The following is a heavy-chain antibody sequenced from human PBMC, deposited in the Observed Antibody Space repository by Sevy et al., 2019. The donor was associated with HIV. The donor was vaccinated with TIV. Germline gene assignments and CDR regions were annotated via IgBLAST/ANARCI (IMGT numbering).Heavy chain of an antibody. CDR3: ARDTYRFFDN. CDR1: GFTFSSYW. CDR2: IEQDGSEK. V-gene: IGHV3-7*01. J-gene: IGHJ4*02. Sequence: GGSLRLSCAASGFTFSSYWMGWVRQAPGKGKGLEWVANIEQDGSEKYYVDSVKGRFTISRDNAKNSLYLQMNSLRAEYTAVYYCARDTYRFFDNWGQGTLVTVSS. D-gene: IGHD3-16*01.